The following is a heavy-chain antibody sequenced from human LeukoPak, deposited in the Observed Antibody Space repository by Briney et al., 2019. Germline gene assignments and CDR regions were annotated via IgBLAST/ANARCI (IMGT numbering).Heavy chain of an antibody. Sequence: GGSLRLSCAASGFTFSSYEMNWVRQAPGKGLEWVSYISSSGSTIYYADSVKGRFTISRDNAKNSLYLQMNSLRAEDTAVYYCAKGEDGYNLDYFDYWGQGTLVTVSS. CDR3: AKGEDGYNLDYFDY. J-gene: IGHJ4*02. V-gene: IGHV3-48*03. D-gene: IGHD5-24*01. CDR2: ISSSGSTI. CDR1: GFTFSSYE.